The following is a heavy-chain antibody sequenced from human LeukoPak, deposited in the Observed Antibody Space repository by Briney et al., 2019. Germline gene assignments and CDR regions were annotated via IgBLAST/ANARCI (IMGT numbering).Heavy chain of an antibody. V-gene: IGHV4-59*08. D-gene: IGHD1-26*01. Sequence: SETLSLTCTVSGGSISSYYWSWIRQPPGKGLEWIGYTYYSGSTNYNPSLKSRVTISVDTSKNQFSLKLSSVTAADTAVYYCASSVGSYGYYYYYGMDVWGQGTTVTVSS. CDR1: GGSISSYY. CDR2: TYYSGST. J-gene: IGHJ6*02. CDR3: ASSVGSYGYYYYYGMDV.